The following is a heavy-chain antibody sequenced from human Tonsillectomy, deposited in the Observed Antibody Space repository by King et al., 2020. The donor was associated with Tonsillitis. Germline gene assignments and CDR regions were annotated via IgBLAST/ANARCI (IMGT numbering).Heavy chain of an antibody. D-gene: IGHD6-6*01. CDR3: ARHGLGRSSSFDS. J-gene: IGHJ4*02. Sequence: VQLVESGAEVKRPGSSVKVSCKASGGTFSSYAISWVRQAPGQGLEWMGRIIPFLGLASYAQKFQGRVTITADKSSSTAYMELSSLRSNDTAVYYCARHGLGRSSSFDSWGQGTLITVSS. CDR2: IIPFLGLA. V-gene: IGHV1-69*09. CDR1: GGTFSSYA.